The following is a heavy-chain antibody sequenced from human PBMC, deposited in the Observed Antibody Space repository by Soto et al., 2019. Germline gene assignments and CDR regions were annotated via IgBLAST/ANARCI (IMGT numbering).Heavy chain of an antibody. Sequence: QVQLQESGPGLVKPSGTLSLTCAVSGGSISSSNWWSWVRQPPGKGLEWMGEIYHSGSTNYNPSLKRRVTISVDKSKNQFSLKLSSVTAADTAVYYCASVRGGYYYAMDVWGQGTTVTVSS. D-gene: IGHD3-10*02. V-gene: IGHV4-4*02. CDR2: IYHSGST. CDR3: ASVRGGYYYAMDV. J-gene: IGHJ6*02. CDR1: GGSISSSNW.